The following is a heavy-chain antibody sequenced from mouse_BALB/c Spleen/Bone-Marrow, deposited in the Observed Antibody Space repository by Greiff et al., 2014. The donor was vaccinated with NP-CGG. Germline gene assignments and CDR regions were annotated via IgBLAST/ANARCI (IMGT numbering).Heavy chain of an antibody. V-gene: IGHV2-6-2*01. J-gene: IGHJ4*01. CDR3: ARHERGYPYALDY. CDR1: GFSLTTFG. Sequence: VQLKESGPDLVAPSQSLSITCTVSGFSLTTFGVHWVRQPPGKGLEWLVVIWSDGSTTYNSTLKSRLSISKDNSKSQVFLQMNSLHTDDTAMYYCARHERGYPYALDYWGQGTSVTVSS. CDR2: IWSDGST. D-gene: IGHD5-1-1*01.